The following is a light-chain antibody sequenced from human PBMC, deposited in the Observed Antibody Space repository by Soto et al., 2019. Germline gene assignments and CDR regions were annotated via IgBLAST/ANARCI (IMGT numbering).Light chain of an antibody. Sequence: QSALTQPASVSGSPGQSITISCTGTSSDVGGYNYVSWYQQHPGKAPKLMIYDVSNRPSGVSNRFSGSKSGNTASLTISGLQAEEEVDYYCSSYTSSTRVFGTGTKLPAL. CDR3: SSYTSSTRV. J-gene: IGLJ1*01. V-gene: IGLV2-14*01. CDR1: SSDVGGYNY. CDR2: DVS.